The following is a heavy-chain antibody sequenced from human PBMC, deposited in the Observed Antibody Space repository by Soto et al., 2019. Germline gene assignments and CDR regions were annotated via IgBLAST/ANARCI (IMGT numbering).Heavy chain of an antibody. CDR2: FYSGGST. V-gene: IGHV3-53*02. J-gene: IGHJ2*01. Sequence: EVQLVETGGGLIQPGGSLRLSCAASGFTVSSNYMSWVRQAPGKGLEGVSVFYSGGSTYYADSVKGRFTISRDYSKNSLYLQMNSLRAEDTAVYYCAREGGYGGDSGHWYFDLWGRGTLVTVSS. CDR3: AREGGYGGDSGHWYFDL. D-gene: IGHD2-21*02. CDR1: GFTVSSNY.